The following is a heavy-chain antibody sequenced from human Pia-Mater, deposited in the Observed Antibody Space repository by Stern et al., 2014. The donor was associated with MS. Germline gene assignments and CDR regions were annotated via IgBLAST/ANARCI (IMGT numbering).Heavy chain of an antibody. CDR1: GFTFSSYA. D-gene: IGHD3-16*01. J-gene: IGHJ4*02. Sequence: EMQLVESGGGLVQPGGSLRLSCAASGFTFSSYAMSWVRKAPGKGLEWVSAISGSGGSTYYADSVKGRFTISRDNSKNTLYLQMNSLRAEDTAVYYCAKDSENYDYVWGSLDYWGQGTLVTVSS. CDR2: ISGSGGST. V-gene: IGHV3-23*04. CDR3: AKDSENYDYVWGSLDY.